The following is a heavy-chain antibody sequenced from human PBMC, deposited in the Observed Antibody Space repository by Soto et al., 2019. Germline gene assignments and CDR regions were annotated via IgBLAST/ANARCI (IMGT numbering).Heavy chain of an antibody. J-gene: IGHJ4*02. Sequence: SGPTLVKPTQTLTLTCTFSGFSLSTSGVGVGWIRQPPGKALEWLALIYWDDDKRYSPSLKSRLTITKDTSKNQVVLTMTNMDPVDTATYYCAPLPPIAGSGSYDYWGQGTLVTVSS. V-gene: IGHV2-5*02. CDR1: GFSLSTSGVG. CDR2: IYWDDDK. CDR3: APLPPIAGSGSYDY. D-gene: IGHD3-10*01.